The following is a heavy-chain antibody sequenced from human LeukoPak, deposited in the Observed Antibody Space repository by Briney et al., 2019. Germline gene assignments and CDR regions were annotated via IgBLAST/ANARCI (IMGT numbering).Heavy chain of an antibody. CDR3: ARVTGSSGWLGGNYFDY. CDR1: GFTFDDYG. CDR2: INWNGGST. Sequence: PGGSLRLSCAASGFTFDDYGMSWVPQAPGKGLEWVSGINWNGGSTGYADSVKGRFTISRDNAKNSLYLQMNSLRAEDTALYYCARVTGSSGWLGGNYFDYWGQGTLVTVSS. V-gene: IGHV3-20*04. D-gene: IGHD6-19*01. J-gene: IGHJ4*02.